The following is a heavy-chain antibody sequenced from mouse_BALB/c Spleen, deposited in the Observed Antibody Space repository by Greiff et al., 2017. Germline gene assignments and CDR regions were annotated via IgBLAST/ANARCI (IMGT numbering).Heavy chain of an antibody. D-gene: IGHD2-3*01. J-gene: IGHJ1*01. Sequence: VQLQQSGTVLARPGASVKMSCKASGYSFTSYWMHWVKQRPGQGLEWIGAIYPGNSDTSYNQKFKGKAKLTAVTSASTAYMELSSLTNEDSAVYYCTNAYDGYSPGYCDVWGAGTTVTVSS. V-gene: IGHV1-5*01. CDR3: TNAYDGYSPGYCDV. CDR1: GYSFTSYW. CDR2: IYPGNSDT.